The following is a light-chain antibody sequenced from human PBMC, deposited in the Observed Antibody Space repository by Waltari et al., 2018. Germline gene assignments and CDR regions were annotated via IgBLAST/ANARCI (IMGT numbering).Light chain of an antibody. CDR1: ISNIGNNA. CDR2: YDV. Sequence: QSVLTQPPSVSEAPRQRVTISCSGSISNIGNNAVNWYQQLPGKAPKLLIYYDVLLPAGVSDRFSGSQSGTSASLAISGLQSEDEADYYCAAWDDSLNGVVFGGGTKLTVL. V-gene: IGLV1-36*01. J-gene: IGLJ2*01. CDR3: AAWDDSLNGVV.